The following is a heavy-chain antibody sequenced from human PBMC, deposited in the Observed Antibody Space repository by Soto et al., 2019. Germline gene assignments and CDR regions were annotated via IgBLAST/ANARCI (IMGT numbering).Heavy chain of an antibody. CDR1: GGSFSGYY. CDR2: INHSGST. Sequence: SDTLSLTCAVYGGSFSGYYWSWIRQPPGKGLEWIGEINHSGSTNYNPSLKSRVTISVDTSKNQFSLKLSSVTAADTAVYYCAREGYCSGGSCYSRTLDYWGQGTLVTVS. V-gene: IGHV4-34*01. J-gene: IGHJ4*02. CDR3: AREGYCSGGSCYSRTLDY. D-gene: IGHD2-15*01.